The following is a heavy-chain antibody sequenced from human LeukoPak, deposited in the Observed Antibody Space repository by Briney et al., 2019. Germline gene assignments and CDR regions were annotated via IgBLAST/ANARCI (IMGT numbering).Heavy chain of an antibody. CDR1: GYTFTNYG. Sequence: ASVTVSFTASGYTFTNYGISWVRQAPGQGLEWMGWISGYNGHRTYAQNFQGRVSMTTDSSTNTAYMELRSLRPDDTAVYYCARDQGGGNCDFWGQGSLVTVSS. CDR2: ISGYNGHR. V-gene: IGHV1-18*01. D-gene: IGHD2-21*01. CDR3: ARDQGGGNCDF. J-gene: IGHJ4*02.